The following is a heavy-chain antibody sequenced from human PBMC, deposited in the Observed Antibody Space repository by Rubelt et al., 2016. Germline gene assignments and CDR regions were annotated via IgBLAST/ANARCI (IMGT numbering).Heavy chain of an antibody. D-gene: IGHD4-17*01. CDR1: GFTVSSNY. Sequence: VESGGGLVQPGGSLGLSCAASGFTVSSNYMSWVRQAPGKELEWVSVIYSGGSTYYADSVKGRFTISRDNSKNTLYLQMNSLRAEDTAVYYCAGLFNYGDYEALDYWGQGTLVTVSS. V-gene: IGHV3-66*01. CDR3: AGLFNYGDYEALDY. J-gene: IGHJ4*02. CDR2: IYSGGST.